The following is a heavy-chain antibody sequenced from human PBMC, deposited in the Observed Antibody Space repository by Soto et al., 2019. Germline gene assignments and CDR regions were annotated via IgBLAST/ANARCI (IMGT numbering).Heavy chain of an antibody. J-gene: IGHJ6*02. CDR2: IYGGGVT. CDR3: ARGGEEILHVYGMDV. D-gene: IGHD3-10*01. V-gene: IGHV3-53*01. CDR1: GITVSRNY. Sequence: GSLRLSCAASGITVSRNYMRWVRQAPGKGLEWVSVIYGGGVTQYAEFVQGRFIISRDNSKNTFYLQMNSLRAEDTAVYYCARGGEEILHVYGMDVWGQGTTVTLSS.